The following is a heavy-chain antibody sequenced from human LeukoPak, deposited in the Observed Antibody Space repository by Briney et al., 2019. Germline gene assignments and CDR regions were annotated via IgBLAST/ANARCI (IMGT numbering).Heavy chain of an antibody. CDR3: ARGLGTYYDFWSGYLAITGTQNDAFDI. D-gene: IGHD3-3*01. Sequence: ASVKVSCKASGYTFTSYDINWVRQAPGQGLEWMGWMNPNSGNTGYAQKFQGRVTMTRNTSISTAYMELSSLRSEDTAVYYCARGLGTYYDFWSGYLAITGTQNDAFDIWGQGTMVTVSS. CDR1: GYTFTSYD. V-gene: IGHV1-8*01. J-gene: IGHJ3*02. CDR2: MNPNSGNT.